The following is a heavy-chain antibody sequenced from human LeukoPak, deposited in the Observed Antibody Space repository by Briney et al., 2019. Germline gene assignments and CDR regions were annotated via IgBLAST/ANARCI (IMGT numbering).Heavy chain of an antibody. V-gene: IGHV4-61*02. CDR2: IYTSGST. D-gene: IGHD4-17*01. J-gene: IGHJ6*03. Sequence: SQTLSLTCTVSGGSISSGSNYWSWIRQPAGKGLEWIGRIYTSGSTNYNPSLKSRVTISVDTSKNQFSLKLSSVTAADTAVYYCATERPSTDYYYYYYMDVWGKGTTVTVSS. CDR1: GGSISSGSNY. CDR3: ATERPSTDYYYYYYMDV.